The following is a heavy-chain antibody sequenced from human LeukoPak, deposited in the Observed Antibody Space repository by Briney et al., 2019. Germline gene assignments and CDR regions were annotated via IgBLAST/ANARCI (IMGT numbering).Heavy chain of an antibody. CDR2: IYYSGST. CDR1: GGSISSYY. Sequence: SETLSLTCTVSGGSISSYYWSWIRQPPGKGLEWIGYIYYSGSTNYNPSLKSRVTISVDTSKNQFSLKLSSVTAADTAVYYCARVRRAYDSSDYFDYWGQGTLGTVSS. CDR3: ARVRRAYDSSDYFDY. J-gene: IGHJ4*02. V-gene: IGHV4-59*01. D-gene: IGHD3-22*01.